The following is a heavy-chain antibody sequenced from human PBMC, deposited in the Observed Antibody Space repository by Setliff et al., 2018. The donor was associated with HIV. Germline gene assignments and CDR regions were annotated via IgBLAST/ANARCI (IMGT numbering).Heavy chain of an antibody. CDR3: AKDSAFDSSGYFDY. D-gene: IGHD3-22*01. Sequence: SLRLSCAASGFTFSSYWMHWVRQAPGKGLVWVSRISWNSGSIGYADSVKGRFTISRDNAKNSLYLQMNSLRAEDMALYYCAKDSAFDSSGYFDYWGQGTLVTVSS. J-gene: IGHJ4*02. CDR1: GFTFSSYW. CDR2: ISWNSGSI. V-gene: IGHV3-9*03.